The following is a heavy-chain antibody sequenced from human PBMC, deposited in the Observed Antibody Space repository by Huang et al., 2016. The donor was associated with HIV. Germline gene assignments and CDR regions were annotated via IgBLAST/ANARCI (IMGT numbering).Heavy chain of an antibody. CDR3: ARGQGGYYYYYMDV. J-gene: IGHJ6*03. V-gene: IGHV4-34*01. CDR1: GGSFSGYY. CDR2: INHRESP. Sequence: QVQLQQWGAGLLRPSETLSLTCAVYGGSFSGYYGTWIRQPPGKGLEWIGEINHRESPNYNPSLKSRVTISVDTSRNQFSLTLTSVTAADTAVYYCARGQGGYYYYYMDVWGKGTTVTVSS.